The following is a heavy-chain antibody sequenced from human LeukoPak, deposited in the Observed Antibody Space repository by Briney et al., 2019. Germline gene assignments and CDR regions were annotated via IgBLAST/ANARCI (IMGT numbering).Heavy chain of an antibody. CDR3: ANSRGRTREPFDY. CDR1: GFTFSFYG. CDR2: IRYDGSNK. V-gene: IGHV3-30*02. Sequence: PGGSLRLSCAASGFTFSFYGMHWVRQAPGKGLEWVAFIRYDGSNKYYADSVKGRFTISRDNSKNTLYMQMNSLRAEDTAVYYCANSRGRTREPFDYWGQGTLVTVSS. D-gene: IGHD3-16*01. J-gene: IGHJ4*02.